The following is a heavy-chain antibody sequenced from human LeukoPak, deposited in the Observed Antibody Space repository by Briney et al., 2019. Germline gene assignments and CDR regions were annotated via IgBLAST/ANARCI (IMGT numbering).Heavy chain of an antibody. V-gene: IGHV3-23*01. CDR3: AKTSGWPYYFDY. Sequence: GGSLRLSCAASGFTFSTYAMSWVRQPPGKGLEWVSAITGSGGNTYYADSVKGRFTISRDNSKNTVYLQVNGLRAEDTAVYYCAKTSGWPYYFDYWGQGTLVTVSS. D-gene: IGHD6-19*01. CDR2: ITGSGGNT. CDR1: GFTFSTYA. J-gene: IGHJ4*02.